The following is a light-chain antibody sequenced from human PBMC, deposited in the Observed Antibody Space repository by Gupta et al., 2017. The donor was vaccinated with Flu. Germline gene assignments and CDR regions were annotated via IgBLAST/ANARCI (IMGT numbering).Light chain of an antibody. CDR3: QSRDSTNVV. Sequence: QGRKSTITCSGDGLGGKYPVWYRKQPGRCPVLVSYRGTDRSSWIPARFSGCNSGNTATLTINGTQAMDEDHYYCQSRDSTNVVFGGGTKLTVL. J-gene: IGLJ2*01. V-gene: IGLV3-1*01. CDR1: GLGGKY. CDR2: RGT.